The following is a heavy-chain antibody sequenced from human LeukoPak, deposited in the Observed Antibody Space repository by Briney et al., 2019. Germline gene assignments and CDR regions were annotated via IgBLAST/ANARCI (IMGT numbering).Heavy chain of an antibody. CDR2: ISYDGSNK. Sequence: GGSLRLSCAASGFTVSSNYMSWVRQAPGKGLEWVAVISYDGSNKYYADSVKGRFTISRDNSKNTLYLQMNSLRAEDTAVYYCAKRDGGYSYGYGHYYYYMDVWGKGTTVTVSS. CDR1: GFTVSSNY. CDR3: AKRDGGYSYGYGHYYYYMDV. D-gene: IGHD5-18*01. J-gene: IGHJ6*03. V-gene: IGHV3-30*18.